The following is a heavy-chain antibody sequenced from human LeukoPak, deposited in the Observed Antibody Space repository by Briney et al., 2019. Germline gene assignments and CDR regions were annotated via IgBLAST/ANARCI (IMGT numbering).Heavy chain of an antibody. CDR2: IYYSGST. CDR3: ARVIVVVPAAIEKWFDP. V-gene: IGHV4-59*01. J-gene: IGHJ5*02. CDR1: GGSISSYY. Sequence: PSETLSLTCTVSGGSISSYYWSWIRQPPGKGLEWIGYIYYSGSTNYNPSLKSRVTISVDTSKNQFSLKLSSVTAADTAVYYCARVIVVVPAAIEKWFDPWGQGTLVTVSS. D-gene: IGHD2-2*01.